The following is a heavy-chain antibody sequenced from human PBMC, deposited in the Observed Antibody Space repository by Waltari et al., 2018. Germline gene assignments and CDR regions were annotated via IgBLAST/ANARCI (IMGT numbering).Heavy chain of an antibody. J-gene: IGHJ5*02. CDR3: ARLGVNNWFDP. V-gene: IGHV4-34*01. CDR2: INHSGST. Sequence: QVQLQQWGAGLLKPSETLSLTCAVYGGSFRGYYWSWIRQPPGKGLEWIGEINHSGSTNYNPSLKSRVTISVDTSKNQFSLKLSSVTAADTAVYYCARLGVNNWFDPWGQGTLVTVSS. CDR1: GGSFRGYY. D-gene: IGHD2-21*01.